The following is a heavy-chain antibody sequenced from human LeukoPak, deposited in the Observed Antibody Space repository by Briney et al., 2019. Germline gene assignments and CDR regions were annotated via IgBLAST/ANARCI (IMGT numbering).Heavy chain of an antibody. CDR2: INTNTGNP. J-gene: IGHJ3*02. D-gene: IGHD1-26*01. Sequence: ASVNVSFTASGYTFTSYAMNWVRQAPGQGLEWMGRINTNTGNPTYAQGFTGRFVLSLDTSVSTAYLQISSLKAEDTAVYYCARKWELLHDAFDIWGQGTMVTVSS. CDR3: ARKWELLHDAFDI. CDR1: GYTFTSYA. V-gene: IGHV7-4-1*02.